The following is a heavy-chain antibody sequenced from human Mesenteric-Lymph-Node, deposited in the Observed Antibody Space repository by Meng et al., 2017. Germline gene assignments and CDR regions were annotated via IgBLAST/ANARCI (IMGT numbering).Heavy chain of an antibody. D-gene: IGHD3-10*01. CDR3: ARAAYYYGSGSYYLHDY. V-gene: IGHV1-3*01. CDR1: GYTFTSYA. Sequence: ASVKVSCKASGYTFTSYAMHWVRQAPGQRLEWMGWINAGNGNTKYSQKFQGRVTITRDTSASTAYMELSSLRSEDTAVYYCARAAYYYGSGSYYLHDYWGQGTLVTVSS. J-gene: IGHJ4*02. CDR2: INAGNGNT.